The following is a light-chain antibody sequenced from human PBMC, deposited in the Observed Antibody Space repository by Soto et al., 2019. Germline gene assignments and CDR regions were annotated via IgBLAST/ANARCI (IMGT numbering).Light chain of an antibody. V-gene: IGKV3-20*01. CDR2: GSS. Sequence: EVVLTQSPGTLSLSPGERATLSCRASQTVSNNYLAWYQLKPGQAPRLLIFGSSDRAEGIPDRFSGSGSGTDFTLTISRLEPEDVAVYYCQQYGSSPPYTFGQGTKLEIK. CDR1: QTVSNNY. CDR3: QQYGSSPPYT. J-gene: IGKJ2*01.